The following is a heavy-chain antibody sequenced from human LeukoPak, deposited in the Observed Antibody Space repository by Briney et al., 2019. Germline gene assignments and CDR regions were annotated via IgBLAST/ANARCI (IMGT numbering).Heavy chain of an antibody. J-gene: IGHJ3*02. CDR2: IYIGGST. Sequence: SETLSLTCTVSGGFINSYYRSWIRQPAGKGLEWIGRIYIGGSTNYNPSLKSRVTISVDTSKNQFSLKLTSVTAADTAVYYCARESSSTYYLDAFDMWGQGTMVTVSS. CDR1: GGFINSYY. D-gene: IGHD3-22*01. CDR3: ARESSSTYYLDAFDM. V-gene: IGHV4-4*07.